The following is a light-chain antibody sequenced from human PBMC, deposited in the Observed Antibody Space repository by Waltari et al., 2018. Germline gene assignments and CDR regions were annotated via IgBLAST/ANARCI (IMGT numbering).Light chain of an antibody. CDR3: QQYNNWRT. Sequence: LMMQSPATLSVSPGERATLSCRASQSISRNLAWYQQKPGQAPRLRIYGASTRAPGVPARFSGSGSGTEFTLSISSLQSEDFAVYYCQQYNNWRTFGQGTKLEI. CDR2: GAS. CDR1: QSISRN. V-gene: IGKV3-15*01. J-gene: IGKJ2*01.